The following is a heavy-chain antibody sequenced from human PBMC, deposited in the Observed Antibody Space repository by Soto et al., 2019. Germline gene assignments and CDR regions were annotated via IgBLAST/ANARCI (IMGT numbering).Heavy chain of an antibody. CDR3: AREDCSGGSCYTRWFDP. J-gene: IGHJ5*02. CDR1: GGTFSSYA. Sequence: SVKVSCKASGGTFSSYAISWVRQAPGQGLEWMGGIIPIFGTANYAQKFQGRVTITADESTSTAYMELSSLRSEDTAVYYCAREDCSGGSCYTRWFDPWGQGTLVTV. CDR2: IIPIFGTA. D-gene: IGHD2-15*01. V-gene: IGHV1-69*13.